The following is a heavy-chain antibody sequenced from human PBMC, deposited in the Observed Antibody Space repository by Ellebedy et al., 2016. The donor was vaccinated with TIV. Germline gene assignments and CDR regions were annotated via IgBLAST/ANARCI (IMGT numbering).Heavy chain of an antibody. V-gene: IGHV3-15*01. D-gene: IGHD3-22*01. Sequence: GGSLRLSCAGSGFTFSNAWMSWVRQAPGKGLEWVGRIKTKVDGETSDYAAPVKGRFTISRDDSTLYLQMNSLRTEDTAVYYCTTDYSDSSGYYWGQGTLVTVSS. J-gene: IGHJ4*02. CDR3: TTDYSDSSGYY. CDR1: GFTFSNAW. CDR2: IKTKVDGETS.